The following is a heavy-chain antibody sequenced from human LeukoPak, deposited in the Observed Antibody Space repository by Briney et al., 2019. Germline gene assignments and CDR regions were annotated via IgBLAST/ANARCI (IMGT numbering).Heavy chain of an antibody. V-gene: IGHV4-59*01. CDR3: ERNRGQYYFDY. CDR1: GVTISSNT. Sequence: WEPLTLTCTVSGVTISSNTRTWIRQPPGKGLKCIGTIYYSGSTNYNPTLDRQVTISVDSSNNQFPQKLSPVTDAATAEYYSERNRGQYYFDYWGQGTLVTVSS. J-gene: IGHJ4*02. CDR2: IYYSGST.